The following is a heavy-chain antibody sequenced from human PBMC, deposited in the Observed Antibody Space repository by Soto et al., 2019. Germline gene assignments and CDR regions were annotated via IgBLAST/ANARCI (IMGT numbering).Heavy chain of an antibody. CDR3: ARASIGGIAAAGPQVDMDV. CDR2: IYYSRST. D-gene: IGHD6-13*01. CDR1: GGSISSYY. J-gene: IGHJ6*02. Sequence: SVTLSLTCTVSGGSISSYYWSWIRQPPGKGLEWIGYIYYSRSTNYNPSLKSRVTISVDTSKNQFSLKLSSVTAADTAVYYCARASIGGIAAAGPQVDMDVWGQGTTVTVSS. V-gene: IGHV4-59*01.